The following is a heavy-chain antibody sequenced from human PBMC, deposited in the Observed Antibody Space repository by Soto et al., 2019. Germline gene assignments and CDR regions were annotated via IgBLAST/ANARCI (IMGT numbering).Heavy chain of an antibody. V-gene: IGHV1-3*05. J-gene: IGHJ4*02. CDR1: GYTFTSYA. D-gene: IGHD2-21*02. CDR3: ARSIVVVTALDY. CDR2: INAGNGNT. Sequence: QVQLVQSGAEEKKPGASVKVSRKASGYTFTSYAMHWVRQAPGQRLEWMGWINAGNGNTKYSQKFQGRVTITRDTSASTAYMELSSLRSEDTAVNYCARSIVVVTALDYWGQGTLVTVSS.